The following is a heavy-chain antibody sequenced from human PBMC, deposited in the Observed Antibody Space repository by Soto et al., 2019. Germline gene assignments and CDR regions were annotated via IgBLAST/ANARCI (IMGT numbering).Heavy chain of an antibody. CDR3: ASRVLCDMDV. CDR1: GDTFTTNY. V-gene: IGHV1-46*01. D-gene: IGHD2-21*01. Sequence: QEQLVQSGAEVKEPGASLKVSCKASGDTFTTNYLHWVRQAPGQGLEWMGRINPNNGATLYAQEFQGRLILTTETSTSTVYMDLNSVKSEDSAVYYCASRVLCDMDVWGQGTTVTVSS. CDR2: INPNNGAT. J-gene: IGHJ6*02.